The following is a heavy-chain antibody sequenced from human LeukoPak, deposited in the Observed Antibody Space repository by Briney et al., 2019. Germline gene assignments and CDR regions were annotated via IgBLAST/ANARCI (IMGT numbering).Heavy chain of an antibody. CDR3: ARDRLAAGDAFDI. Sequence: GGSLRLSCAASGFTFSSYSMNWVRQAPGKGLEWVSSISTTSTYIYYADSVKGRFTISRDNAKNSLYLQMNSLRAEDTAVYYCARDRLAAGDAFDIWGQGTMVTVPS. CDR2: ISTTSTYI. V-gene: IGHV3-21*01. J-gene: IGHJ3*02. CDR1: GFTFSSYS. D-gene: IGHD6-13*01.